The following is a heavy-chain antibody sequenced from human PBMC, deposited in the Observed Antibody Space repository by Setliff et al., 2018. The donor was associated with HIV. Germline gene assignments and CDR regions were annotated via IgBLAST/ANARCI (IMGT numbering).Heavy chain of an antibody. Sequence: PSETLSLTCTVSGGSISSSSYYWGWIRQPPGKGLEWIGSIHYSGGTNFNPSLKSRVTISVDTSKNQFSLRLSSVTAADTAVYYCARGRSCSSSSCYLVYYYYYGMDVWGHGSTVTVSS. D-gene: IGHD2-2*01. CDR2: IHYSGGT. V-gene: IGHV4-39*07. CDR1: GGSISSSSYY. J-gene: IGHJ6*02. CDR3: ARGRSCSSSSCYLVYYYYYGMDV.